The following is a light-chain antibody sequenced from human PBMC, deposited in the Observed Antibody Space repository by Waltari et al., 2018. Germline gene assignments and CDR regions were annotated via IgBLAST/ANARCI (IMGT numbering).Light chain of an antibody. CDR1: SNDFGSYNL. Sequence: QSALTQPASVAGSPGQSITIPCTGTSNDFGSYNLVSSYQQRPGKAPKFTIYEVNRRHSGLLLLFSGSKCGNTASLTISGLQAEDESDYFCCSYEGVTSFYVFGPGNRVTVL. CDR3: CSYEGVTSFYV. CDR2: EVN. J-gene: IGLJ1*01. V-gene: IGLV2-23*02.